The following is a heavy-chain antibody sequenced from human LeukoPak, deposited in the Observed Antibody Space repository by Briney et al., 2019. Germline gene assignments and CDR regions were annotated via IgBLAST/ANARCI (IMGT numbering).Heavy chain of an antibody. J-gene: IGHJ6*03. CDR1: GGTFTSYD. CDR3: ARGYIDSSGYYWLDYYYYMDV. CDR2: MNPNSGNT. D-gene: IGHD3-22*01. Sequence: ASVKVSCKASGGTFTSYDINWVRQATGQGLEWMGWMNPNSGNTGYAQKFQGRVTITRNTSISTAYMELSSLRSEDTAVYYCARGYIDSSGYYWLDYYYYMDVWGKGTTVTISS. V-gene: IGHV1-8*03.